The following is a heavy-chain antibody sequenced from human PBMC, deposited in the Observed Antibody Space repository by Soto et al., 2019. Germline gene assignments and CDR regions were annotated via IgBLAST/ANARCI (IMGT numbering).Heavy chain of an antibody. CDR3: ARGGATFGGVIVPYFDY. CDR1: GGSISSYY. V-gene: IGHV4-59*01. J-gene: IGHJ4*02. D-gene: IGHD3-16*02. Sequence: SETLSLTCTVSGGSISSYYWSWIRQPPGKGLEWIGYIYYSGSTNYNPSLKSRVTISVDTSKNQFSLKLSSVTATDTAVYYCARGGATFGGVIVPYFDYWGQGTLVTVSS. CDR2: IYYSGST.